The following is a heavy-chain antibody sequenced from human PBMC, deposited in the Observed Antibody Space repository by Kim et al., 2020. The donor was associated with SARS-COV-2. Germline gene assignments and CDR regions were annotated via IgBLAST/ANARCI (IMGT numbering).Heavy chain of an antibody. CDR2: LNQDGSDK. CDR1: GFTFSDYW. CDR3: ARGGSYSFEY. V-gene: IGHV3-7*01. Sequence: GGSLRLSCAASGFTFSDYWMRWVRHFPGKGLEWVADLNQDGSDKHYMESVKGRFTISRDNAKNSLFLQMDSLRAEDAALYYCARGGSYSFEYWCQGTLVT. J-gene: IGHJ4*02. D-gene: IGHD6-13*01.